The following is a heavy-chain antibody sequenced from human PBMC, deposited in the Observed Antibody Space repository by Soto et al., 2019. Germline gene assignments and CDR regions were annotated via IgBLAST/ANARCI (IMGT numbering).Heavy chain of an antibody. D-gene: IGHD4-17*01. CDR1: GGTFSSHS. V-gene: IGHV1-69*01. CDR3: AREVGDGDFPAALLD. CDR2: IITLFGTA. J-gene: IGHJ4*02. Sequence: VQLMQSGAELKKPGSSVKFSCKASGGTFSSHSINWVRQAPGQGLEWMGGIITLFGTANYAQNFQGRVTITADQSTSTAYMELNRLRSSDTAVYCFAREVGDGDFPAALLDWGQGPRVTVSS.